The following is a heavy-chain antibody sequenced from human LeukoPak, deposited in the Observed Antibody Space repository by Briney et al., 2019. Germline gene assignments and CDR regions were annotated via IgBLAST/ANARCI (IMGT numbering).Heavy chain of an antibody. V-gene: IGHV4-4*07. CDR3: ARDYMVTCYYGMDV. CDR1: GGSISSYY. Sequence: SETLSLTCTVSGGSISSYYWSWIRQPAGKGLEWIGRIYTSGSTNYNPSLKSRVTMSVDTSKNQFTLKLSSVTAADTAVYYRARDYMVTCYYGMDVWGQGTTVTVSS. CDR2: IYTSGST. J-gene: IGHJ6*02. D-gene: IGHD5-18*01.